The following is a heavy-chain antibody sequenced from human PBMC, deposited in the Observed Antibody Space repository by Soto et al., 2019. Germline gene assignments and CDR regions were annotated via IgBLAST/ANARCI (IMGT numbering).Heavy chain of an antibody. D-gene: IGHD2-21*01. J-gene: IGHJ5*02. CDR2: NYWDDDK. CDR1: GISLSTSRVA. Sequence: QITLKESGPTLVKPTQTLTLTCTFSGISLSTSRVAVGWIRQPPGKALEWLALNYWDDDKHYSPSLKSRLTITXDXXXNXXXXXXXXXXXXXXXXXXXXXXXXXXXGDWFDTWGQGTLVTVSS. CDR3: XXXXXXXXGDWFDT. V-gene: IGHV2-5*02.